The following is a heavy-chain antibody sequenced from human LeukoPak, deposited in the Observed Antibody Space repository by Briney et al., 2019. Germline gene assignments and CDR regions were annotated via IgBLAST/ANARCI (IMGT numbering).Heavy chain of an antibody. Sequence: GGSLRLSCAASGATLSDYHMDWVRQAPGKGLEWIGRTRNKARGYTTEYAASVKGRFTISRDDSKTSVYLQMDSLKTEDTAVYFCARDGAEGDNSAFDIWGHGTVVTVSS. CDR1: GATLSDYH. V-gene: IGHV3-72*01. J-gene: IGHJ3*02. CDR2: TRNKARGYTT. CDR3: ARDGAEGDNSAFDI. D-gene: IGHD3-22*01.